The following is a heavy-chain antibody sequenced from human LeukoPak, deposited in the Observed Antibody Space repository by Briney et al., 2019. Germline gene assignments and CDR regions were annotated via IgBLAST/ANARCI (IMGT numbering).Heavy chain of an antibody. Sequence: SETLSLTCTVSGGSISSSSYYWGWIRQPPGKGLEWIGSIYYSGSTNYNPSLKSRVTISVDTSKNQFSLKLSSVTAADTAVYYCARLVGSSWYEGYYYYYYYMDVWGKGTTVTISS. CDR1: GGSISSSSYY. J-gene: IGHJ6*03. D-gene: IGHD6-13*01. V-gene: IGHV4-39*07. CDR2: IYYSGST. CDR3: ARLVGSSWYEGYYYYYYYMDV.